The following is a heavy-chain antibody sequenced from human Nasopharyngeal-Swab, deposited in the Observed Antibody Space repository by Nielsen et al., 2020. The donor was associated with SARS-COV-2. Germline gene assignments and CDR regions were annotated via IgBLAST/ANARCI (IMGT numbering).Heavy chain of an antibody. J-gene: IGHJ4*02. CDR3: ARDLTAMGYFDY. CDR1: GFTFSTYS. V-gene: IGHV3-48*04. D-gene: IGHD5-18*01. Sequence: GGSLRLSCAASGFTFSTYSMNWVRQAPGKGLEWVSYISSSSTIYYADSVKGRSTISRDNAKNSLYLQMNSLRAEDTAVYYCARDLTAMGYFDYWGQGTLVTVSS. CDR2: ISSSSTI.